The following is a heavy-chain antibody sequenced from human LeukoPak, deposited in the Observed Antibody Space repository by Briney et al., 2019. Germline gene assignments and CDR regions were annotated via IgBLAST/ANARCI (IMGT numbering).Heavy chain of an antibody. V-gene: IGHV3-30-3*01. Sequence: GGSLRLSCAASGFTFSSYAMHWVRQAPGKGLEWVAVISYDGSNKYYADSVKGRFTISRDNSKNTLYMQMNSLRAEDTAVYYCAKDRYCSSTSCYNYYYCYMDVWGKGTTVTVSS. CDR3: AKDRYCSSTSCYNYYYCYMDV. CDR1: GFTFSSYA. D-gene: IGHD2-2*02. J-gene: IGHJ6*03. CDR2: ISYDGSNK.